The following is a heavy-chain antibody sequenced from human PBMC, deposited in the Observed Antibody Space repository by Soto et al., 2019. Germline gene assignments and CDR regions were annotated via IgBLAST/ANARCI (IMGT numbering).Heavy chain of an antibody. J-gene: IGHJ4*02. V-gene: IGHV4-4*02. Sequence: SETLSLTCAVYGGSFSSTYWWSWVRQPPGKGPEWIGEINHRGSANYNPSLKSRVTISVDKSKNQFSLKLSSVTAADTAVYYCARVIDGDSHFDYWGQGTLVTVSS. CDR2: INHRGSA. CDR1: GGSFSSTYW. CDR3: ARVIDGDSHFDY. D-gene: IGHD4-17*01.